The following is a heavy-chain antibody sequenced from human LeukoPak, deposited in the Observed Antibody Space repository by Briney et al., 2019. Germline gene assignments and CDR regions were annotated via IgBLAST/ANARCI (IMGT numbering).Heavy chain of an antibody. V-gene: IGHV4-59*08. CDR2: IYFNGMT. Sequence: PSETLSLTCNVSGGAITGHYWSWLRQSPEKGLEWIGFIYFNGMTKCSPSLESRVTISVDTSKNQFSLRLTSVTAADTAVYFCARQFPPYHSGSHYFDNWGQGMQVTVSS. CDR1: GGAITGHY. D-gene: IGHD3-10*01. J-gene: IGHJ4*02. CDR3: ARQFPPYHSGSHYFDN.